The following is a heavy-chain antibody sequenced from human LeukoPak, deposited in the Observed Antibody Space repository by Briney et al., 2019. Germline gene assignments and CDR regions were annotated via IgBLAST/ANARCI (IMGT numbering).Heavy chain of an antibody. J-gene: IGHJ5*02. V-gene: IGHV1-2*02. CDR2: INPNSGGT. CDR3: AREENWNYEEAYNWFDP. CDR1: GYTFTGYY. Sequence: GASVKVSCKASGYTFTGYYMHWVRQAPGQGLEWMGWINPNSGGTNYAQKFQGRVTMTRDTSISTAYMELSRLRSDDTAVYYCAREENWNYEEAYNWFDPWGQGTLVTVSS. D-gene: IGHD1-7*01.